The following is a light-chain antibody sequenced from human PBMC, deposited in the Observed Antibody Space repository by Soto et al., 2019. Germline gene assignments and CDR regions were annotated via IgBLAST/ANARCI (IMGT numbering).Light chain of an antibody. CDR2: EVT. Sequence: QSVLTQPASVSGSTGQSITISCTGTSSDVGGYNYVSWYQQHPGKAPKLMIYEVTNRPSGVSDRFSGSKSGNTASLTISGLQVEDEADYYCGSYTSSSTLYVFGAGTKVTVL. CDR1: SSDVGGYNY. CDR3: GSYTSSSTLYV. J-gene: IGLJ1*01. V-gene: IGLV2-14*01.